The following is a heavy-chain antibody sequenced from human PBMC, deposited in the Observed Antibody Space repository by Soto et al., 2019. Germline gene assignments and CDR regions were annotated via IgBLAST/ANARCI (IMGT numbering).Heavy chain of an antibody. CDR1: GGTFSSYA. CDR2: IIPIFGTA. Sequence: QVQLVQSGAEVKKPGSSVKVSCKASGGTFSSYAISWVRQAPGHGLEWMGGIIPIFGTANYAQKCQGRVTITADESTSTAYMELSSLRSEDTAVYYCARGEVAARHKGYYGMDVWGQGTTVTVSS. J-gene: IGHJ6*02. D-gene: IGHD6-6*01. V-gene: IGHV1-69*12. CDR3: ARGEVAARHKGYYGMDV.